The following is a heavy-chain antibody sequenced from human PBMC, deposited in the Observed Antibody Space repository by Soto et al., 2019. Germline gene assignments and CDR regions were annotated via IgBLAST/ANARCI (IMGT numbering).Heavy chain of an antibody. D-gene: IGHD3-9*01. J-gene: IGHJ3*02. Sequence: ASVKVSCKASGYTFTSYGISWVRQAPGQGREWMGWISAYNGNTKDAQKLRGRVTMTTDPSTSTAYMELRSLRSDDTAVYYCTRDLGKFDWLFVPGDAFDIWG. V-gene: IGHV1-18*01. CDR2: ISAYNGNT. CDR3: TRDLGKFDWLFVPGDAFDI. CDR1: GYTFTSYG.